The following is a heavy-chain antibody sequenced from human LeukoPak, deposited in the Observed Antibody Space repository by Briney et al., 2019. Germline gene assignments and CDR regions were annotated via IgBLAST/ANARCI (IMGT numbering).Heavy chain of an antibody. CDR3: AKDDWRDGYIGVDS. J-gene: IGHJ4*02. CDR1: GFTFSRYG. D-gene: IGHD5-24*01. CDR2: IWYDGTNQ. Sequence: GGSLRLSCAASGFTFSRYGMHWVRQAPGKGLEWVALIWYDGTNQYYADSVKGRFTTSRDNSRNILYLQMNTLRAEDTALYYCAKDDWRDGYIGVDSWGQGTQVTASS. V-gene: IGHV3-33*06.